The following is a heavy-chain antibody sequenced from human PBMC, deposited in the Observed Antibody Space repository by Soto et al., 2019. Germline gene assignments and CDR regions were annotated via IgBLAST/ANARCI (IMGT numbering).Heavy chain of an antibody. V-gene: IGHV4-31*03. Sequence: SETLSLTCTVSGGSISSGGYYWSWIRQHPGKGLEWIGYIYYSGSTYYNPSLKSRVTISVDTSKNQFSLKLSSVTAADTAVYYCARDVPAVANYHYYATHVSGQAPTLTLS. J-gene: IGHJ6*02. D-gene: IGHD6-19*01. CDR1: GGSISSGGYY. CDR3: ARDVPAVANYHYYATHV. CDR2: IYYSGST.